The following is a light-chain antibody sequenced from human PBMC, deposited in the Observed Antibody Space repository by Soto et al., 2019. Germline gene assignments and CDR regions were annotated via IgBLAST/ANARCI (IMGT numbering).Light chain of an antibody. CDR3: NSYAGINTYV. CDR1: KNDIGGYDF. CDR2: EVI. V-gene: IGLV2-8*01. J-gene: IGLJ1*01. Sequence: QSALTQPPSASGAPGQSVTISCTGTKNDIGGYDFVSWYQHHPGKAPRLIIYEVIQRPSGVPDRFSGSKSGNTASLTVSGLQDADEDDYCCNSYAGINTYVFGSGTKLTVL.